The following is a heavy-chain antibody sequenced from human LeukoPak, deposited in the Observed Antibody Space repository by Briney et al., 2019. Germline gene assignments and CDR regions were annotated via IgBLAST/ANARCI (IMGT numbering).Heavy chain of an antibody. Sequence: PGGSLRLSCAASGFTVSRNYMNWVRQAPGKGLEWVSIIHSVGTTYYADSVKGRCTISRDYSKNTLYLQMNSLKVEDTAVYYCAKKGGTTMSDYWGQGTLVTVSS. CDR1: GFTVSRNY. J-gene: IGHJ4*02. CDR3: AKKGGTTMSDY. CDR2: IHSVGTT. D-gene: IGHD3-22*01. V-gene: IGHV3-66*02.